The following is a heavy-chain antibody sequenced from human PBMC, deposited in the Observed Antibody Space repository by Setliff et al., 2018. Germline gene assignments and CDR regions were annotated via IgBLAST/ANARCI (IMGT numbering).Heavy chain of an antibody. J-gene: IGHJ4*02. V-gene: IGHV4-59*01. CDR1: GASISGYY. CDR3: AREGDTSGYYYGGGFDY. Sequence: SETLSLTCSVSGASISGYYWSWIRQSPTKGLEWIGSLYYSGTTSYNPSLKSRVTMSADTSKRQFFLKLSSVTTAGTALYYCAREGDTSGYYYGGGFDYWGQGIPVTVSS. D-gene: IGHD3-22*01. CDR2: LYYSGTT.